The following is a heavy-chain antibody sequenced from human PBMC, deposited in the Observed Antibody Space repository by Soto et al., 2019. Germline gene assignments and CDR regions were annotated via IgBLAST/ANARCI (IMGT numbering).Heavy chain of an antibody. D-gene: IGHD3-22*01. V-gene: IGHV2-5*02. CDR2: IYWDDDK. CDR1: GFSLSTSGVG. J-gene: IGHJ4*02. Sequence: QITLKESGPTLVKPTQTLTLTCTFSGFSLSTSGVGVGWIRQPPGKALEWLALIYWDDDKRYSPSLKSRLTITKDTSKNQVVLTMTNMDPVDTATYYCAHMRTYYYDSSGYYQFDYWGQGTLVTVSS. CDR3: AHMRTYYYDSSGYYQFDY.